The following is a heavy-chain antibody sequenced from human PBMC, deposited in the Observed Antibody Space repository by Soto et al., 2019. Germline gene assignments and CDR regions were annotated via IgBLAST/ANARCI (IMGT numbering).Heavy chain of an antibody. CDR1: GFTFSSYS. D-gene: IGHD2-15*01. J-gene: IGHJ5*02. V-gene: IGHV3-21*01. CDR3: VRGGGGGLFDP. CDR2: ISSSSSYI. Sequence: GGSLRLSCAASGFTFSSYSMNWVRQAPGKGLEWVSSISSSSSYIYYADSVKGRFTISRDNAKNSLYLQMNSLRAEDTAIYYCVRGGGGGLFDPWGQGTMVTVSS.